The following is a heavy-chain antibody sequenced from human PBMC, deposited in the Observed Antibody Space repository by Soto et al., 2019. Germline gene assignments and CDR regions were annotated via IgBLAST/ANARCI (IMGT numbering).Heavy chain of an antibody. CDR2: ISYDGSNK. CDR1: GFTFSSYA. CDR3: ARGLYYFDY. J-gene: IGHJ4*02. Sequence: GGSLRLSCAASGFTFSSYAMHWVRQAPGKGLEWVAVISYDGSNKYYADSVKGRFTISRDNSKNTLYLQMNSLRAEDTAVYYCARGLYYFDYWGQGILVTVSS. V-gene: IGHV3-30-3*01.